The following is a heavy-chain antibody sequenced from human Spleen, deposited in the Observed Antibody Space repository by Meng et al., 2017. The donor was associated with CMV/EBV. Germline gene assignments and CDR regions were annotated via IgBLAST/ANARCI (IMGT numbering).Heavy chain of an antibody. Sequence: GESLKISCVASGFTFSTYSLNWVRQAPGNGLEWVSSISTSSSYIYYADSVKGRFTISRDNAKNSLFLHMNSLRAEDTAVYYCARAESAGGTNNWFDPWGQGTLVTVSS. CDR2: ISTSSSYI. V-gene: IGHV3-21*01. D-gene: IGHD6-13*01. J-gene: IGHJ5*02. CDR1: GFTFSTYS. CDR3: ARAESAGGTNNWFDP.